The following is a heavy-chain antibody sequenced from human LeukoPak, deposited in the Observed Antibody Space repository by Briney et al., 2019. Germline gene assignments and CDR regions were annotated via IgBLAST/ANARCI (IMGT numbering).Heavy chain of an antibody. D-gene: IGHD2-2*01. Sequence: SETLSLTCAVYGGSFSGYYWSWIRQPPGKGLEWMGEINHSGSTNYNPSLKSRVTISVDTSKNQFSLKLSSVTAADTAVYYCAKAHSVVVPAAMRRNWFDPWGQGTLVTVSS. V-gene: IGHV4-34*01. CDR3: AKAHSVVVPAAMRRNWFDP. J-gene: IGHJ5*02. CDR1: GGSFSGYY. CDR2: INHSGST.